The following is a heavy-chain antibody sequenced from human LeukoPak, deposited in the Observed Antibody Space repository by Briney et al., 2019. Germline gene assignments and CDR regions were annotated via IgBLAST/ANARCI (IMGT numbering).Heavy chain of an antibody. CDR2: IYYSGST. D-gene: IGHD3-22*01. Sequence: SETLSLTCTVSGGSISSYYWSWIRQPPGRGLEWIGYIYYSGSTNYNPSLKSRVTISVDTSKNQFSLKLSSVTAADTAVYYCARDISHYYDSSLSAFDIWGQGTMVTVSS. V-gene: IGHV4-59*01. J-gene: IGHJ3*02. CDR3: ARDISHYYDSSLSAFDI. CDR1: GGSISSYY.